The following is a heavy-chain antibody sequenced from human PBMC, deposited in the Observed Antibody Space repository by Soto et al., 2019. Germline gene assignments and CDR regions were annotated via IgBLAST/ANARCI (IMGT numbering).Heavy chain of an antibody. V-gene: IGHV1-58*01. CDR3: AAIPPFFYGSGSDY. CDR1: GFTFTSSA. J-gene: IGHJ4*02. D-gene: IGHD3-10*01. CDR2: IVVGSGNT. Sequence: GASVKVSCKASGFTFTSSAVRWVLQARGQRLEWVGWIVVGSGNTNYAQKFQERVTITRDMSTSTAYMELSSLRSEDTAVYYCAAIPPFFYGSGSDYWGQGTLVTVSS.